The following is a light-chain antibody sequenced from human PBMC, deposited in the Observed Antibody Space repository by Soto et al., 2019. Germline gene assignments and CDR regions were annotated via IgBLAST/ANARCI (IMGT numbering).Light chain of an antibody. CDR2: DVN. J-gene: IGLJ3*02. CDR3: CSYTGTYTWV. V-gene: IGLV2-11*01. CDR1: SSDVGGYNY. Sequence: QSALTQPRSVSGSPGQSVTISCTGTSSDVGGYNYVSWYEQYPGKAPKLVIYDVNKRPSGVPDRFSGSKSGNTASLTISGLQAEDEADYYCCSYTGTYTWVFGGGTKVTVL.